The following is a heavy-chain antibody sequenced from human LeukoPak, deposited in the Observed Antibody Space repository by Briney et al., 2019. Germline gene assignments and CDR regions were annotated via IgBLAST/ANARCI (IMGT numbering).Heavy chain of an antibody. CDR2: IWYDGSNE. D-gene: IGHD2-15*01. Sequence: PGGSLRLSCAASGFTFSSYGMHWVRQAPGKGLEWVAVIWYDGSNEYYAVSVKGRFTISRDNSKNTLYLQMNSLRAEDTAVYYCARDQGYCSGGNCYSAFDYWGQGTLVTVSS. V-gene: IGHV3-33*01. CDR1: GFTFSSYG. CDR3: ARDQGYCSGGNCYSAFDY. J-gene: IGHJ4*02.